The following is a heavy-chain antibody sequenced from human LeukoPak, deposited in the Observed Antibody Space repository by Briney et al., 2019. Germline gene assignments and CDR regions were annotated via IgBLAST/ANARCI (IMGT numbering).Heavy chain of an antibody. D-gene: IGHD5-18*01. CDR3: ARVHSYGYDSDFDY. CDR1: GYTFTGHY. CDR2: INPNSGGT. J-gene: IGHJ4*02. V-gene: IGHV1-2*02. Sequence: VASVKVSCKASGYTFTGHYMHWVRQAPGQGLEWMGWINPNSGGTNYAQKSQGRVTMTRDTSISTAYMELSRLRSDDTAVYYCARVHSYGYDSDFDYWGRGTLVTVSS.